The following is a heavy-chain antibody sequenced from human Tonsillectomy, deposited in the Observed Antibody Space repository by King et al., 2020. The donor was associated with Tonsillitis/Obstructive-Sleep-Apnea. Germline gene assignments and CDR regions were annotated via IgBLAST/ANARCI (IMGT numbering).Heavy chain of an antibody. CDR2: ISGSVGST. J-gene: IGHJ4*02. V-gene: IGHV3-23*04. D-gene: IGHD3-22*01. Sequence: VQLVESGGGLVQPGGSLRLSCAASGFTFSSYAMSWVRQAPGKGLEWVSTISGSVGSTYYADSVKGRFTISRDNSKTTLYLQMNSLRAEDTAVYYCAKDAGFDSSGYEFDYWGQGTLVTVSS. CDR1: GFTFSSYA. CDR3: AKDAGFDSSGYEFDY.